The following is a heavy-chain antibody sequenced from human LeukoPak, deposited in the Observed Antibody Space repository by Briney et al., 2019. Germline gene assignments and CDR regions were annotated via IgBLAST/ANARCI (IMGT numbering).Heavy chain of an antibody. J-gene: IGHJ4*02. D-gene: IGHD6-6*01. V-gene: IGHV4-34*01. Sequence: SETLSFTCAVYGESFSGYYWSWIRQSPGKGLEWIGEISHSGSASYNPSLKSRVIISADTSKNQFSLSLRSVTAADTAVYFCARQGTRLWGFLDYWGQGTLVAVSS. CDR3: ARQGTRLWGFLDY. CDR2: ISHSGSA. CDR1: GESFSGYY.